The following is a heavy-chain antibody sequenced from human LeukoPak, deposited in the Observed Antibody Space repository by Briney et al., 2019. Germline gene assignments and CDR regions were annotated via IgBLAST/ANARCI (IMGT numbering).Heavy chain of an antibody. D-gene: IGHD3-10*01. CDR1: GCTFTSYY. CDR3: ARDLRGYYGSGSYIGY. Sequence: ASVKVSCKASGCTFTSYYMHWVRQAPGQGLEWMGIINPSGGSTSYAQKFQGRVTMTRDKSTSTVYMELSSLRSEDTAVYYCARDLRGYYGSGSYIGYWGQGTLVTVSS. V-gene: IGHV1-46*01. J-gene: IGHJ4*02. CDR2: INPSGGST.